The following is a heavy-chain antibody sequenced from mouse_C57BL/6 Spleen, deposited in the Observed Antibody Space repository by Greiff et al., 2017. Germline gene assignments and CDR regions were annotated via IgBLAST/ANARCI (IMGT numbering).Heavy chain of an antibody. CDR2: IWSGGST. Sequence: QVQLQQSGPGLVQPSQSLSIPCTVSGFSFTSYGVHWVRQPPGKGLEWLGVIWSGGSTDYNAAFISRLSISKDNSKSQVFCKMNSLQADDTAIYYCAKNRALYGSSYDYAMDDWGQGTSVTVSS. CDR3: AKNRALYGSSYDYAMDD. D-gene: IGHD1-1*01. CDR1: GFSFTSYG. V-gene: IGHV2-4*01. J-gene: IGHJ4*01.